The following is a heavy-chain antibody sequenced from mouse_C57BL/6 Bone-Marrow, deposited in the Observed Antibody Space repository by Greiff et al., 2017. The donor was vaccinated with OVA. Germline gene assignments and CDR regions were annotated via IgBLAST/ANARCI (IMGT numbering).Heavy chain of an antibody. CDR3: MRHDGYSWYFDV. V-gene: IGHV10-1*01. CDR2: IRSKSNNYAT. Sequence: EVQRVESGGGLVQPKGSLKLSCAASGFSFNTYAMNWVRQAPGKGLEWVARIRSKSNNYATYYADSVKDRFTISRDDSESMLYLQMNNLKTEDTAMYYCMRHDGYSWYFDVWGTGTTVTVSS. J-gene: IGHJ1*03. D-gene: IGHD2-3*01. CDR1: GFSFNTYA.